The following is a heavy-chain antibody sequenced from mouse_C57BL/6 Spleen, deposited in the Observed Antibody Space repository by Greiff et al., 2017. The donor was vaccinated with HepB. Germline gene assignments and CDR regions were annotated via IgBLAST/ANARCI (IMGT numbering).Heavy chain of an antibody. J-gene: IGHJ4*01. D-gene: IGHD1-1*01. Sequence: EVKLVESGGDLVKPGGSLKLSCAASGFTFSSYGMSWVRQTPDKRLEWVATISSGGSYTYYPDSVKGRFTISRDNAKNTLYLQMSSLKSEDTAMYYCASYYYGSRGDYVMDYWGQGTSVTVSS. CDR2: ISSGGSYT. CDR1: GFTFSSYG. V-gene: IGHV5-6*01. CDR3: ASYYYGSRGDYVMDY.